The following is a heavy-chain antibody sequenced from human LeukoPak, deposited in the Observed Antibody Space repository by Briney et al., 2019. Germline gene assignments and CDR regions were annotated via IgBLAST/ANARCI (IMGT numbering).Heavy chain of an antibody. CDR2: ISSSSSYI. V-gene: IGHV3-21*01. D-gene: IGHD3-22*01. Sequence: PGGSLRLSCAASGFTFSSYSMNWVRQAPGKGLEWVSSISSSSSYIYYADSVKGRFTISRDNAKNSLYLQMNSLRAEDTAVYYCARDYQYYYDSSGYWDVWGKGTTVTVSS. CDR3: ARDYQYYYDSSGYWDV. CDR1: GFTFSSYS. J-gene: IGHJ6*04.